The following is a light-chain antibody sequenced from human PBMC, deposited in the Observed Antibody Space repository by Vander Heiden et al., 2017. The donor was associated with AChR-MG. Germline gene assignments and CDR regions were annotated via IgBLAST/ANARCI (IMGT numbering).Light chain of an antibody. Sequence: DIQLTQSPSSLSASVGDRVTITCRASQSISSFLNWYQQKPGTAPKLLIYTASGLQGGVPSRFTGNGSGTDFTLTISGLQPEDLGIYYCQQSYSLPRTFGQGTRLEIK. CDR2: TAS. J-gene: IGKJ5*01. CDR1: QSISSF. CDR3: QQSYSLPRT. V-gene: IGKV1-39*01.